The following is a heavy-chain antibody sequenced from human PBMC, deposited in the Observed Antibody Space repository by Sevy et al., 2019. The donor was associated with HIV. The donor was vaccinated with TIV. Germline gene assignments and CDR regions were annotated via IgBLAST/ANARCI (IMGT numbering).Heavy chain of an antibody. V-gene: IGHV3-23*01. CDR1: GSTFNSYA. CDR3: ARDAINYYYMDV. CDR2: ISGIAGSA. Sequence: GGSLRLSCATSGSTFNSYAMSWVRQAPGKGLEWVSAISGIAGSAYYADSVKGRFTISRDNSKNTLYLQMNSLRAEDTAVYYCARDAINYYYMDVWGKGTTVTVSS. J-gene: IGHJ6*03.